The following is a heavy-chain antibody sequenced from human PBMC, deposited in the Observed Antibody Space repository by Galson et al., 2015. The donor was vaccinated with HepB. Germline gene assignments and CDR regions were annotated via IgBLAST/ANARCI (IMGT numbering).Heavy chain of an antibody. J-gene: IGHJ6*02. CDR1: GDSVSSNSAA. Sequence: CAISGDSVSSNSAAWNWIRQSPSRGLEWLGRTYYRSKWYNDYAVSVKSRITINPDTSKNQFSLQLNSVTPEDTAVYYCAREVSTLWFGEAKGEIDYYNGMDVWGQGTTVTVSS. D-gene: IGHD3-10*01. CDR3: AREVSTLWFGEAKGEIDYYNGMDV. V-gene: IGHV6-1*01. CDR2: TYYRSKWYN.